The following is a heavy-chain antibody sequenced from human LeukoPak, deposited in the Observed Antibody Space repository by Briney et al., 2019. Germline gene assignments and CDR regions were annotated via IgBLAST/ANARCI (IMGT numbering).Heavy chain of an antibody. J-gene: IGHJ6*03. V-gene: IGHV3-7*01. CDR2: IKQDGSEK. Sequence: GGSLRLSCAASGFTFSNFWMSWVRQAPGKGLEWVANIKQDGSEKYSVDSVMGRFTISRDNAKNSLYLQMHSLRAEDTAVYYCARADLGTSYYCYYYYMDVWGKGTTVTVSS. CDR3: ARADLGTSYYCYYYYMDV. D-gene: IGHD3-10*01. CDR1: GFTFSNFW.